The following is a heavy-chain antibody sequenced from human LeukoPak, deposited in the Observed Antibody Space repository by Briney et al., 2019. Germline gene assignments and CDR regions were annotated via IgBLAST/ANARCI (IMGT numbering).Heavy chain of an antibody. CDR2: INHSGST. V-gene: IGHV4-34*01. J-gene: IGHJ5*02. D-gene: IGHD3-16*02. CDR3: ARGSYDYVWGSYRYRNWFDP. CDR1: GGSFSGYY. Sequence: PSETLSLTCAVYGGSFSGYYWSWIRQPPGKGLEWIGEINHSGSTNYNPSLKSRVTISVDTSKNQFSLKLSSVTAADTAVYYCARGSYDYVWGSYRYRNWFDPWGQGTLVTVSS.